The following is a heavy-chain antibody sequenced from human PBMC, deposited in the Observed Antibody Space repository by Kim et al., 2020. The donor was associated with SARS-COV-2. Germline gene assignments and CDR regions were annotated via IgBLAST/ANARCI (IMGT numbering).Heavy chain of an antibody. CDR1: GFTFSTYG. D-gene: IGHD2-2*01. V-gene: IGHV3-30*18. CDR2: ISYDGSNK. J-gene: IGHJ4*02. Sequence: GGSLRLSCAASGFTFSTYGMHWVRQAPGKGLEWVAVISYDGSNKYYADSVKGRFTISRDNSKHTVYLQMKSLRAEDTAVHYCAKDSSLAVVVPHIDYWGQGTLVTFSS. CDR3: AKDSSLAVVVPHIDY.